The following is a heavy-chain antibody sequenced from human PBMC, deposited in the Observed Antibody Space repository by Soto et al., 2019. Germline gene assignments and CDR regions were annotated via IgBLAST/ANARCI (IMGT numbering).Heavy chain of an antibody. V-gene: IGHV1-69*02. CDR2: IIPILGIA. D-gene: IGHD3-9*01. CDR3: ARALWSDWPLNWFDP. CDR1: GGTFSSYT. J-gene: IGHJ5*02. Sequence: GASVKVSCKASGGTFSSYTISWVRQAPGQGLEWMGRIIPILGIANYAQKFQGRVTITADKSTSTAYMELSSLRSEDTAVYYCARALWSDWPLNWFDPWGQGTLVTVSS.